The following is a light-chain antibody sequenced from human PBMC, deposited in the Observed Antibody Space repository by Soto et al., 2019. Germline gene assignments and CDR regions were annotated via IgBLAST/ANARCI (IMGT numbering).Light chain of an antibody. CDR2: GAS. J-gene: IGKJ1*01. CDR1: QSVSSS. CDR3: QQYNNWWT. V-gene: IGKV3-15*01. Sequence: IVMTQSPATLSVSPGERVTLSCRASQSVSSSLAWYQQKPGQAHRLLIHGASTRAIGIPARFSGSGSETEFTLTISSLQSEDFAVYYCQQYNNWWTFGQGTKVEIK.